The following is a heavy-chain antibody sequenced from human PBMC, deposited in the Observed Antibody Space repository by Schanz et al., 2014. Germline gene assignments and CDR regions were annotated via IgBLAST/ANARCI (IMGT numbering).Heavy chain of an antibody. V-gene: IGHV1-18*01. Sequence: QVQLVQSGPAVKNPGASVKVSCKTSGYTFTSFGINWVRQAPGQGLEWMGWISPYSAKTGFGQKFQGSVTLPTDTSTATAYIELRRLTSGDTAVYYCARDRSPEEANLGINYWGQGSLVTVSS. D-gene: IGHD3-9*01. CDR1: GYTFTSFG. J-gene: IGHJ4*02. CDR3: ARDRSPEEANLGINY. CDR2: ISPYSAKT.